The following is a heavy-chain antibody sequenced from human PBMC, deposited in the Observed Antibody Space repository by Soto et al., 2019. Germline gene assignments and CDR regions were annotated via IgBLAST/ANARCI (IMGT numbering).Heavy chain of an antibody. J-gene: IGHJ4*02. CDR3: ARDIGWSQLDY. CDR1: RFTFSNYW. Sequence: GSLRLSCTASRFTFSNYWMSWVRQAPGKGLEWVANINQDGSEKNYVDSVKGRFTISRDNAKNSVYLQMNSLRAEDTAVYYCARDIGWSQLDYWGQGTLVTVSS. V-gene: IGHV3-7*03. D-gene: IGHD6-19*01. CDR2: INQDGSEK.